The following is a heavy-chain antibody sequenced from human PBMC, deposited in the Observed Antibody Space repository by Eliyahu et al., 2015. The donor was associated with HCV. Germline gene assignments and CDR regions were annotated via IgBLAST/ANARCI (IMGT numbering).Heavy chain of an antibody. D-gene: IGHD6-19*01. J-gene: IGHJ5*02. CDR2: IHYTGGT. CDR1: GCSIXTYY. V-gene: IGHV4-59*01. CDR3: ASGGGGIAVAGTGGWFDP. Sequence: QVQLQESGPGLVKPSETLSLTCTVSGCSIXTYYWSWIRQPPGKGLXWIGGIHYTGGTNYHPXLKSRVTISLDTSKNQXSLKXTSVTAADTAVYYCASGGGGIAVAGTGGWFDPWGQGTLVTVSS.